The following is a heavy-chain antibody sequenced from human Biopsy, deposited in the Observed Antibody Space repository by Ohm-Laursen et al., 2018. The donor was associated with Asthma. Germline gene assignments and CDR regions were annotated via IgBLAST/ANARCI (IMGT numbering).Heavy chain of an antibody. D-gene: IGHD3-22*01. CDR1: YGSITSGGYY. CDR2: IYHSGST. V-gene: IGHV4-31*03. Sequence: SQTLSLTCTVSYGSITSGGYYWTWIRQHPRKGLEWIGFIYHSGSTYYNPSLKSRVSISIDTSKNQFSLKLSSVTAADTAVYYCARAQDYYDSRGYYRSFDYWGQGTLVTASS. J-gene: IGHJ4*02. CDR3: ARAQDYYDSRGYYRSFDY.